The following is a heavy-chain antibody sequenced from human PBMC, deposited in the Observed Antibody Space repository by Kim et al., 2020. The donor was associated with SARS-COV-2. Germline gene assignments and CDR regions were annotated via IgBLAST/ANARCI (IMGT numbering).Heavy chain of an antibody. CDR2: SNGAGTRT. J-gene: IGHJ4*02. Sequence: SNGAGTRTHYTDYVKGRFTISRDNSKNTLYLQMNSLRVGDAAVYYCSASDYLGQGTLVTVSS. V-gene: IGHV3-23*01. CDR3: SASDY.